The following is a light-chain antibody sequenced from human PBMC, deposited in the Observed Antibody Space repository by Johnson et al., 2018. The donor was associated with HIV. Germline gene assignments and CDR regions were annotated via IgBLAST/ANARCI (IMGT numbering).Light chain of an antibody. CDR3: GTWDSSLGAWFYV. V-gene: IGLV1-51*01. CDR2: DNN. Sequence: QSVLTQPPSVSAAPGQKVTISCSGSSSNIGNNYVSWYQQLPGTAPKLLIYDNNKRPSGIPDRFSGSKSGTSATLGITGLQTGDEADYYCGTWDSSLGAWFYVFGTGTKVTVL. J-gene: IGLJ1*01. CDR1: SSNIGNNY.